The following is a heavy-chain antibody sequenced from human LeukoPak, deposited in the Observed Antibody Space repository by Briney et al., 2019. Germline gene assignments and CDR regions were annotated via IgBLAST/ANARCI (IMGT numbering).Heavy chain of an antibody. D-gene: IGHD6-19*01. V-gene: IGHV3-74*01. CDR1: GFTVSSNY. CDR2: INSDGSST. J-gene: IGHJ5*02. CDR3: ATQSSGCPYH. Sequence: PGGSLRLSCAASGFTVSSNYMSWVRQAPGKGLVWVSRINSDGSSTTYVDSVKGRFTISRDNAKNTLYLQMNSLRAEDTAVYYCATQSSGCPYHWGQGTLVTVSS.